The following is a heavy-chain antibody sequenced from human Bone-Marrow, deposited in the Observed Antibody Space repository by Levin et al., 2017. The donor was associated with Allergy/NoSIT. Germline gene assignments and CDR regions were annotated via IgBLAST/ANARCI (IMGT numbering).Heavy chain of an antibody. CDR2: ITSKGNGHTT. D-gene: IGHD3-10*01. CDR3: TRQVGPGILWFGGNWFDP. J-gene: IGHJ5*02. CDR1: GFSFSASA. Sequence: GGSLRLSCEASGFSFSASAMHWVRQAPGKGLEWVGRITSKGNGHTTKYSEALKGRFIISRDDSKRTAFPQMNSLKKDDTAVYFCTRQVGPGILWFGGNWFDPRGRGALVIVSS. V-gene: IGHV3-73*01.